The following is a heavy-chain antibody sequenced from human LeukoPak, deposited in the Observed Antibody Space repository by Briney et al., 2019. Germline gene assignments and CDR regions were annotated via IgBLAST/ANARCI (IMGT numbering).Heavy chain of an antibody. V-gene: IGHV3-33*01. CDR3: ARARGVSTGYRPIDY. Sequence: PGRSLRLSCAASGFTFSTSGMRWVRQAPGKGLEWVAVIWYDGSNKHYAESVKGRFSISRDNSKSTLYLQMNSLRAEDTAVYYCARARGVSTGYRPIDYWGQGTLVTVSS. CDR1: GFTFSTSG. CDR2: IWYDGSNK. D-gene: IGHD3-22*01. J-gene: IGHJ4*02.